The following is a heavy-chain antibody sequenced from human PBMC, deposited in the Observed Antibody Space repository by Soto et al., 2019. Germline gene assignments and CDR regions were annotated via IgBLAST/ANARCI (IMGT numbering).Heavy chain of an antibody. D-gene: IGHD5-18*01. J-gene: IGHJ4*02. V-gene: IGHV3-74*01. CDR2: INSDGSSK. CDR1: GFTFSSYW. Sequence: GGSLRLSCEASGFTFSSYWMHWVRQAPGKGLVWVSRINSDGSSKSYADSVKGRFTISSDNAKNLLYLQMNSLRAEVTAVYYCSRDGGYSYGFDYWGQGTLVTVSS. CDR3: SRDGGYSYGFDY.